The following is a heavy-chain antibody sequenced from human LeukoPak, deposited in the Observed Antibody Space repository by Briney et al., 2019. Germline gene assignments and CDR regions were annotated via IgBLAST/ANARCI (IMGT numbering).Heavy chain of an antibody. CDR1: GGSISSYY. D-gene: IGHD4-17*01. V-gene: IGHV4-59*08. J-gene: IGHJ3*02. CDR3: ARHGDYGDYVGWFDAFDI. Sequence: PSETLSLTCAVYGGSISSYYWSWLRQPPGKGLEWIGYIYYSGSTNYNPSLKSRVTISVDTSKNQFSLKLSSVTAADTAVYYCARHGDYGDYVGWFDAFDIWGQGTMVTVSS. CDR2: IYYSGST.